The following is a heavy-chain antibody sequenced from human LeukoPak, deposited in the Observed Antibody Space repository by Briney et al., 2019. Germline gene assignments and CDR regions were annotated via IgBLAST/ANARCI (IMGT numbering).Heavy chain of an antibody. CDR3: AKDGPVYYYASGSPDY. CDR2: ISVSGGTT. V-gene: IGHV3-23*01. Sequence: PGGSLRLSCAASGFTFSSCAMSWVRQAPGKGLEWVSTISVSGGTTYYADSVRGRFTISRDNSKNTLYLQMNSLRADDTAVYYCAKDGPVYYYASGSPDYWGQGTLVTVSS. D-gene: IGHD3-10*01. CDR1: GFTFSSCA. J-gene: IGHJ4*02.